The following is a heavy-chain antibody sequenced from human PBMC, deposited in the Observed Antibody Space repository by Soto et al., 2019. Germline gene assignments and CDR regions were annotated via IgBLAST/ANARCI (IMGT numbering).Heavy chain of an antibody. J-gene: IGHJ4*02. CDR1: GGSISSGGYY. CDR3: ARDGSYYYDSSGAIDY. CDR2: IYYSGST. D-gene: IGHD3-22*01. Sequence: SETLSLTCTVSGGSISSGGYYWSWIRQHPGKGLERIGYIYYSGSTYYNPSLKSRVTISVDTSKNQFSLKLSSVTAADTAVYYCARDGSYYYDSSGAIDYWGQGTLVTVSS. V-gene: IGHV4-31*03.